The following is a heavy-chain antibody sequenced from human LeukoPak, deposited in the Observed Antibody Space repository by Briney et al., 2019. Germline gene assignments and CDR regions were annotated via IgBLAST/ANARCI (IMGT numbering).Heavy chain of an antibody. J-gene: IGHJ3*02. CDR2: IWYDGSNK. D-gene: IGHD6-13*01. CDR3: ARDGKAGIAAAGTGGGKVKNAFDI. V-gene: IGHV3-33*01. Sequence: PGRSLRLSCAASGFTFSSYGMHWVRQAPGKGLEWVAVIWYDGSNKYYADSVKGRFTISRDNSKNTLYLQMNSLRAEDTAVYYCARDGKAGIAAAGTGGGKVKNAFDIWGQGTMVTASS. CDR1: GFTFSSYG.